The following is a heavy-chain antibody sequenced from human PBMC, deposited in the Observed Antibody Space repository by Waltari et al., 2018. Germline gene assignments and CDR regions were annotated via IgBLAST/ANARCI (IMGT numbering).Heavy chain of an antibody. J-gene: IGHJ3*02. V-gene: IGHV4-38-2*01. D-gene: IGHD1-26*01. CDR2: IYHTGTT. CDR1: GYSISNGYY. CDR3: ARGGSVSYMGSFDI. Sequence: QVQLQESGPGLVKPSETLSLTCAVSGYSISNGYYWSWIRQPPGKGLEWIGGIYHTGTTYYNASLKSRVTISVDTSKNQFSLNLSFVTAADTALYFCARGGSVSYMGSFDIWGQGPMVTVSS.